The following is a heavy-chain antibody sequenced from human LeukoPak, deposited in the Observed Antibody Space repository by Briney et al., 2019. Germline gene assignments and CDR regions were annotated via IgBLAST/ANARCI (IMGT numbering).Heavy chain of an antibody. CDR3: ARGIRGCSGGSCYEISSWFDP. Sequence: SETLSLTCAVSGGSISSSNWWSWVRQPPGKGLEWIGEIYHSGSTNYNPSLKSRVTISVDKSKNQFSLKLSSVTAADTAVYYCARGIRGCSGGSCYEISSWFDPWGQGTLVTVSS. CDR1: GGSISSSNW. D-gene: IGHD2-15*01. CDR2: IYHSGST. V-gene: IGHV4-4*02. J-gene: IGHJ5*02.